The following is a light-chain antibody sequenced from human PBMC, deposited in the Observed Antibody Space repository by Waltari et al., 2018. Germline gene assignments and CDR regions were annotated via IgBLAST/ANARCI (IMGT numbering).Light chain of an antibody. CDR2: INSYGSH. Sequence: QLVLTQSPSASASLGASVKVTCTLSSGHTSYAIAWHQQQPEKGPRYLMKINSYGSHSKGDGIPDRFSGSSSGAERYLTISSLQSEDDADYYCQTWDTGILVFGGGTKLTVL. J-gene: IGLJ3*02. CDR3: QTWDTGILV. V-gene: IGLV4-69*01. CDR1: SGHTSYA.